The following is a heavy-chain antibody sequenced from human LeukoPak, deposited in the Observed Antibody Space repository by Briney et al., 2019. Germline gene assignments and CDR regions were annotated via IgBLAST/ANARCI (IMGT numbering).Heavy chain of an antibody. CDR2: IYHSGST. CDR1: GYSISSGYY. J-gene: IGHJ5*02. V-gene: IGHV4-38-2*02. CDR3: ARVRGYCSGGSCYRGDWFDP. Sequence: SETLSLTCTVSGYSISSGYYWGWIRQPPGKGLEWIGSIYHSGSTYYNPSLRSRVTISVDTSKNQFSLKLSSVTAADTAVYYCARVRGYCSGGSCYRGDWFDPWGQGTLVTVSS. D-gene: IGHD2-15*01.